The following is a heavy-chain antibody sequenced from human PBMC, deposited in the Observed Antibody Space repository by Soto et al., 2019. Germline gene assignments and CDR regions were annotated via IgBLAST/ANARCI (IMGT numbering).Heavy chain of an antibody. J-gene: IGHJ5*02. D-gene: IGHD2-15*01. CDR2: IKSKTDGGTT. CDR3: TTDTEYVVVVAATFDP. V-gene: IGHV3-15*07. CDR1: GFTFSNAW. Sequence: GGSLRLSCAASGFTFSNAWMNWVRQAPGKGLEWVGRIKSKTDGGTTDYAAPVKGRFTISRTDSKNRSYLQMNSLKTEDTAVYYCTTDTEYVVVVAATFDPWGQGTLVTVSS.